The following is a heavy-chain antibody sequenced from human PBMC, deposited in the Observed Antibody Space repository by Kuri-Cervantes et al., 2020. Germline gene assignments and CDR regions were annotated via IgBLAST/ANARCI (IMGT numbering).Heavy chain of an antibody. J-gene: IGHJ4*02. D-gene: IGHD2-8*02. V-gene: IGHV3-15*01. CDR3: AKCGFYCTGTTCASYFDY. CDR2: IKSKTDGGTT. Sequence: GESLKTSCAAPGFTFSDAWMSWVRQAPGKGLEWVGHIKSKTDGGTTDYAAPVKGRFPISRDDSKNTLYLQMNSLKTEDTAVYYCAKCGFYCTGTTCASYFDYWGQGTLVTVSS. CDR1: GFTFSDAW.